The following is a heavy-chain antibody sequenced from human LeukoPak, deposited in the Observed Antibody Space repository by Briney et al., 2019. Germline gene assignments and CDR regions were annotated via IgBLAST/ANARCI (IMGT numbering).Heavy chain of an antibody. CDR1: GFTFSSYS. CDR3: AREFGDYGDFFDY. V-gene: IGHV3-21*01. J-gene: IGHJ4*02. Sequence: PGGSLRLSCAASGFTFSSYSMNWVRQAPGKGLEWVSSISSSSSYIYYADSVKGRFTISRDNAKNSLYLQMNSLRAEDTAVYYCAREFGDYGDFFDYWGQGTLVTVSS. D-gene: IGHD4-17*01. CDR2: ISSSSSYI.